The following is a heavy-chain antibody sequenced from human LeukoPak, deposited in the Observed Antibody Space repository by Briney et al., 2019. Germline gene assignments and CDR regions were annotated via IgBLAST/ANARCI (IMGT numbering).Heavy chain of an antibody. D-gene: IGHD3-16*02. CDR1: GFTFSSYS. Sequence: PGGSLILSCAASGFTFSSYSMNWVRQAPGKGLEWVSYISSSSSYIYYADSMKGRFTISRDNAKNSLYLQMNSLRAEDTAVYYCARGRDDYVWGSYRLKYYFDYWGQGTLVTVSS. V-gene: IGHV3-21*05. J-gene: IGHJ4*02. CDR2: ISSSSSYI. CDR3: ARGRDDYVWGSYRLKYYFDY.